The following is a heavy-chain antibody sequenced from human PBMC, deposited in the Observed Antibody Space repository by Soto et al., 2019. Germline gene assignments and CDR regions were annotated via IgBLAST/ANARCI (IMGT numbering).Heavy chain of an antibody. J-gene: IGHJ4*02. D-gene: IGHD2-21*02. CDR3: AREEVGLLLRYYFDY. CDR2: ISYDGSNK. Sequence: GGSLRLSCAASGFTFSSYAMHWVRQAPGKGLEWVAVISYDGSNKYYADSVKGRFTISRDNSKNTLYLQMNSLRAEDTAEYYCAREEVGLLLRYYFDYWGQGTLVTVSS. CDR1: GFTFSSYA. V-gene: IGHV3-30-3*01.